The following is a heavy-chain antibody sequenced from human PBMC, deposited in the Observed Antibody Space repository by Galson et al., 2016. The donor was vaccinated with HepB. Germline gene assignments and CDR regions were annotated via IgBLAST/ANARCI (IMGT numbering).Heavy chain of an antibody. CDR2: INYSGNT. J-gene: IGHJ3*02. CDR3: ARHRFGTFDI. CDR1: GGSISTTGYY. D-gene: IGHD3-16*01. Sequence: SETLSLTCTVSGGSISTTGYYWGWIRQPPGKGLEWIGSINYSGNTYYNPSLKSRVTIFVDTSKNQFSLKLSSVTAADTAVHYCARHRFGTFDIWGQGTMVTVSS. V-gene: IGHV4-39*01.